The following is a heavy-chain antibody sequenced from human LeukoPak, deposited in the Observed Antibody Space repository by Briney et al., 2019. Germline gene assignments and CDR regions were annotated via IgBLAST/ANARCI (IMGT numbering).Heavy chain of an antibody. Sequence: GGSLRLSCAASGFTFRNYDMNWVRQAPGKGLEWVSFIGSSGSPIYYADSVKGRLTISRDNAKNSLYLQMSSLRVEDTAVYYCARGPAGDPFDHWGQGTLVTVSS. CDR2: IGSSGSPI. CDR3: ARGPAGDPFDH. V-gene: IGHV3-48*03. CDR1: GFTFRNYD. J-gene: IGHJ4*02. D-gene: IGHD3-16*01.